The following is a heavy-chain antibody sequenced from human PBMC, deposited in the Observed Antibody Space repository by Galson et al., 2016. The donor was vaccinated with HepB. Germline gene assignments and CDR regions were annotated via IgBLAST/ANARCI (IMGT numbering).Heavy chain of an antibody. CDR3: AKDYSNYFWYFDF. J-gene: IGHJ2*01. D-gene: IGHD4-11*01. CDR1: GFTFSSYV. Sequence: SLRLSCAASGFTFSSYVTSWVRQAPGKGLEWVSVISGSGGSTYYADSVKGRFAISRDNSKNTMYLQMNSLRAEDTAVYYCAKDYSNYFWYFDFWGRGTLVTVSS. CDR2: ISGSGGST. V-gene: IGHV3-23*01.